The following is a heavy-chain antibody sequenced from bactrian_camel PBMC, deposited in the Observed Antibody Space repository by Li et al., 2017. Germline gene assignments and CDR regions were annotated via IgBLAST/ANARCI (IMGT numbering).Heavy chain of an antibody. CDR2: INSRGGSA. CDR1: GYTSNSCA. V-gene: IGHV3S40*01. CDR3: ATRGRLNTHFDFGY. J-gene: IGHJ6*01. Sequence: VQLVESGGGSVQSGGSLRLSCTAPGYTSNSCAMHWVRQAPGKGLEWVSGINSRGGSAYYADSVQGRFTMSRDNAKNTVYLQMNSLKSEDTALYYCATRGRLNTHFDFGYWGQGTQVTVS.